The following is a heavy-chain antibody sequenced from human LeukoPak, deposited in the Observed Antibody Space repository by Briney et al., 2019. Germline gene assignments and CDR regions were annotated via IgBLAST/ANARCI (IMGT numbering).Heavy chain of an antibody. Sequence: PGGSLRLSCAASGFTFSSHSMNWVRQAPGKGLEWVSEISSRSGTIYYADSVKGRFTISRDNAKNSLYLQMNSLRAEDTAVYYCAKDHTVVVRATVVGIDYWGQGTLVTVSS. J-gene: IGHJ4*02. CDR3: AKDHTVVVRATVVGIDY. CDR1: GFTFSSHS. CDR2: ISSRSGTI. D-gene: IGHD4-23*01. V-gene: IGHV3-48*01.